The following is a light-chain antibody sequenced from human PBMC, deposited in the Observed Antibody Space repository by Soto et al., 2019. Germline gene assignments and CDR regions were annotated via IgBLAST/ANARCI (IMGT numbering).Light chain of an antibody. Sequence: EIVMTQSPGTLSVSPGERATLSCRACQSVSSNLAWYQQKPGQAPRLLIYAVSTRATGIPARFSGSGSGTEFTLTISSLQSEDFAVYYCQQHNNWPLTFGGGTKVELK. CDR2: AVS. J-gene: IGKJ4*01. V-gene: IGKV3-15*01. CDR1: QSVSSN. CDR3: QQHNNWPLT.